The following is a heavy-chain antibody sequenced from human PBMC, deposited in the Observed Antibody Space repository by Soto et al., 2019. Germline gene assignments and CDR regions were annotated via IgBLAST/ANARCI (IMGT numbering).Heavy chain of an antibody. Sequence: GGSLRLACAASGFTFSSYAMHWVRQAPGKGLEWVALILYDGSNKYYADSVKGRFIISRDNSKNTLYLQMNSLRADDTAVYYCAREVDAFDIWGQ. CDR2: ILYDGSNK. CDR3: AREVDAFDI. J-gene: IGHJ3*02. V-gene: IGHV3-30-3*01. CDR1: GFTFSSYA.